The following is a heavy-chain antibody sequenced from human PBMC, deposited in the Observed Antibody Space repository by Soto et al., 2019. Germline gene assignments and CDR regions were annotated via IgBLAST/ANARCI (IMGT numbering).Heavy chain of an antibody. Sequence: GGSLRLSCAPSGFTFSSYGMHWARQAPGKGLEWVAVIWYDGSNKVYADSVKGRFTISRDNSKNTLYLQMNSLRAEDTAIYYCARDLSGDYGALDTWGQGTMVTVSS. CDR2: IWYDGSNK. V-gene: IGHV3-33*01. J-gene: IGHJ3*02. D-gene: IGHD4-17*01. CDR1: GFTFSSYG. CDR3: ARDLSGDYGALDT.